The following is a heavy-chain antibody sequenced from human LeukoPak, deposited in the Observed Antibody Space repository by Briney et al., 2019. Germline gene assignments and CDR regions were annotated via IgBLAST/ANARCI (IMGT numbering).Heavy chain of an antibody. CDR3: AKVYYDSSGYYTS. J-gene: IGHJ4*02. Sequence: GGSLRLSCAASGFTFSNAWMSWVRQAPGKGLEWVGRIKSKTDGGTTDYAAPVKGRFTISRDDSKNTLYLQMNSLRAEDTAVYYCAKVYYDSSGYYTSWGQGTLVTVSS. CDR1: GFTFSNAW. V-gene: IGHV3-15*01. D-gene: IGHD3-22*01. CDR2: IKSKTDGGTT.